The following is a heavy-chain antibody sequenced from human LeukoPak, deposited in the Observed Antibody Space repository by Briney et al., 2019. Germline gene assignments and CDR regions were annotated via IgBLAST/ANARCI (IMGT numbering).Heavy chain of an antibody. J-gene: IGHJ6*03. V-gene: IGHV4-34*01. D-gene: IGHD4-23*01. Sequence: SGTLSLTCAVYGGSFSGYYWSWIRQPPGKGLEWIGEINHSGNTNSNPSLKSRVTMSVDTSKNQFSLKLSSLTAADTAMYYCARREPHGDYGGKNRYYYYMDVWGKGTTITISS. CDR2: INHSGNT. CDR3: ARREPHGDYGGKNRYYYYMDV. CDR1: GGSFSGYY.